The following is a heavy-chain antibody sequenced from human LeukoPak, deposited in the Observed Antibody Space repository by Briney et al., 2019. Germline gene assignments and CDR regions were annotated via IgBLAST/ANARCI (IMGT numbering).Heavy chain of an antibody. CDR1: GFTFSSYA. CDR2: ISGSGGST. D-gene: IGHD4-11*01. Sequence: GGSPRLSCAASGFTFSSYAMNWVRQAPGKGLEWVSGISGSGGSTYYADSVKGRFTISRDNSKNTLYLQMNSLRAEDTAVYYCAKNGHRFWTTVTHSDYWGREPWSPSPQ. J-gene: IGHJ4*02. V-gene: IGHV3-23*01. CDR3: AKNGHRFWTTVTHSDY.